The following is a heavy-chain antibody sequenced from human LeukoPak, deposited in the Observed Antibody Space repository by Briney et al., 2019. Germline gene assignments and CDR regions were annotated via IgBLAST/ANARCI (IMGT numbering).Heavy chain of an antibody. D-gene: IGHD6-19*01. V-gene: IGHV4-39*02. CDR2: IFYSETT. J-gene: IGHJ4*02. Sequence: SETLSLTCTVSGGSVSSSSYYWGWIRQPPGKWLEWIGSIFYSETTYYSPSLKSRITLSVNTSTNHFSLKLSSVTAADTAVYFCARGKWLVPLDFWGQGILVTVSS. CDR3: ARGKWLVPLDF. CDR1: GGSVSSSSYY.